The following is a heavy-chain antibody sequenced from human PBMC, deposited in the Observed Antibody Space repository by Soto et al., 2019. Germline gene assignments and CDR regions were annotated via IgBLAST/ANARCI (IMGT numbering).Heavy chain of an antibody. Sequence: GGSLRLSCAASGFTFSSYAMSWVRQAPGKGLEWVSAISGSGGSTYYADSVKGRFTISRDNSKNTLYLQMNSLRAEDTAVYYCAKDSPQTRIAVAGPSSYWGQGTLVTVSS. D-gene: IGHD6-19*01. V-gene: IGHV3-23*01. CDR1: GFTFSSYA. J-gene: IGHJ4*02. CDR2: ISGSGGST. CDR3: AKDSPQTRIAVAGPSSY.